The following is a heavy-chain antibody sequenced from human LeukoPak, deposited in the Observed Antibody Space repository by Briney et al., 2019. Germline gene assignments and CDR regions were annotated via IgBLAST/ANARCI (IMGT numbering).Heavy chain of an antibody. CDR1: GGSISSGNFY. D-gene: IGHD2-2*01. CDR3: ARVSPEYDFDY. J-gene: IGHJ4*02. V-gene: IGHV4-39*07. CDR2: IHHSGRT. Sequence: SETLSLTCSASGGSISSGNFYWGWVRQPPGKGLEWIVSIHHSGRTFYNPSLESRVAISLDTSNNQFSLNLNSVTAADTAVYYCARVSPEYDFDYWGQGTLVTVSS.